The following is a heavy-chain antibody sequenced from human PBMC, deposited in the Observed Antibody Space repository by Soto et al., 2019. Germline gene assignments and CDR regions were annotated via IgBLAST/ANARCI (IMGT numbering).Heavy chain of an antibody. V-gene: IGHV1-18*04. Sequence: ASVKVSCKASGYTFTTYGISWVRQAPGQGLEWMGWINGYNGNTNYAQKFQGRVTMTTDTSTNTAYMEMRSLRSDDTALYYCARDSAHLVVGNWSDSWGQGTLVTVSS. J-gene: IGHJ5*01. CDR1: GYTFTTYG. D-gene: IGHD2-2*01. CDR3: ARDSAHLVVGNWSDS. CDR2: INGYNGNT.